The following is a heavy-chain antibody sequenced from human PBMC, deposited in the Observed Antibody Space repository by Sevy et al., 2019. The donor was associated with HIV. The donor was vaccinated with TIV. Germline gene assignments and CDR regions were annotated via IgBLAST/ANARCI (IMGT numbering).Heavy chain of an antibody. D-gene: IGHD6-19*01. CDR2: ISNSGANT. V-gene: IGHV3-23*01. CDR1: GFTFTNYG. Sequence: GGSLRLSCAASGFTFTNYGMHWVRQAPGKGLEWVSGISNSGANTYYADSVRGRLTVSRDNSKNTVDLQLNSLRAEDTSIYYCAKEWTLLSDWYGEFDYWGQGTLVTVSS. CDR3: AKEWTLLSDWYGEFDY. J-gene: IGHJ4*02.